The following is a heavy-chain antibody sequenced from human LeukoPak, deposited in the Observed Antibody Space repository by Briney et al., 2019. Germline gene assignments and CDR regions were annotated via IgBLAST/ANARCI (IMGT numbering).Heavy chain of an antibody. J-gene: IGHJ6*04. CDR1: GGSISSSNW. V-gene: IGHV4-4*02. D-gene: IGHD2-2*01. CDR2: IYHSGST. CDR3: ARGTVVVPAARDYYYYYGMDV. Sequence: SGTLSLTCAVSGGSISSSNWWSWVRQPPGKGLEWIGEIYHSGSTNYNPSLKSRVTISVDKSKNQFSLKLSSVTAADTAVYYCARGTVVVPAARDYYYYYGMDVWGKGTTVTVSS.